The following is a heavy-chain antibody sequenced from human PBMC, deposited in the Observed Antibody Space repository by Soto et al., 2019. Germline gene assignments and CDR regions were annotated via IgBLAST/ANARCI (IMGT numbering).Heavy chain of an antibody. CDR3: ARHPGYSSGWQYYFDY. D-gene: IGHD6-19*01. CDR2: IYYSGST. CDR1: GGSISSYY. V-gene: IGHV4-59*01. J-gene: IGHJ4*02. Sequence: SETLSLTCTVSGGSISSYYWSWIRQPPGKGLEWIGYIYYSGSTNYNPSLKSRVTISVETSKNQFSLKLSSVTAADTAVYYCARHPGYSSGWQYYFDYWGQGTLVTVSS.